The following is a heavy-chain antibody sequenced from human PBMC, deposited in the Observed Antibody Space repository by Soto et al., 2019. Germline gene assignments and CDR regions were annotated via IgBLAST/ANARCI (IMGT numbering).Heavy chain of an antibody. CDR1: GFTFSSYD. J-gene: IGHJ4*02. Sequence: EVQLVESGGGLVQPGGSLRLSCAASGFTFSSYDMHWVRQATGKGLEWVSAIGTAGDTYYTGSVKGRFAISRENAKNSVYLQMNSLRAGDTAVYYCARRYCSSTSCLYLLEYWGQGTLVTLSS. CDR2: IGTAGDT. CDR3: ARRYCSSTSCLYLLEY. V-gene: IGHV3-13*01. D-gene: IGHD2-2*01.